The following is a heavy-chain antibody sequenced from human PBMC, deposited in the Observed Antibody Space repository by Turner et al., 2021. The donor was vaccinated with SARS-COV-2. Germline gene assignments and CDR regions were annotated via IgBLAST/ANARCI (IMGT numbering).Heavy chain of an antibody. J-gene: IGHJ4*02. D-gene: IGHD5-18*01. Sequence: EVQLLESGGGLVQPGGSLRLSCAASGFTFSTYVVAWVRQAPGKGLEWVSTISGSGSTTYYADSVKGRFTISRDNSKNTLYLQMDSLRAEDTAVFYCAQETGFSYASWGQGALVTVSS. CDR2: ISGSGSTT. CDR1: GFTFSTYV. V-gene: IGHV3-23*01. CDR3: AQETGFSYAS.